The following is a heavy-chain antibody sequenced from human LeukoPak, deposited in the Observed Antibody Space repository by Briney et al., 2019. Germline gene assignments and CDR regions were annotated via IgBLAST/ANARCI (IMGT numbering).Heavy chain of an antibody. D-gene: IGHD3-3*01. V-gene: IGHV4-59*11. Sequence: SETLSLTCTVSGGSISSHYWSWIRQPPGKGLEWIGYIYYSGSTNYNPSLKSRVTISVDTSKNQFSLKLSSVTAADTAVYYCARVGIFGVVFDYWGQGTLVTVSS. CDR2: IYYSGST. CDR1: GGSISSHY. CDR3: ARVGIFGVVFDY. J-gene: IGHJ4*02.